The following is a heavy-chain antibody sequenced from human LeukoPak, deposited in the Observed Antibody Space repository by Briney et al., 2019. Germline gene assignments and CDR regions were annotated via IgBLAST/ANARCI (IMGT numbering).Heavy chain of an antibody. CDR2: IKQDGSEK. J-gene: IGHJ6*03. Sequence: PGGSLRLSCAASGFTFSSYGMHWVRQAPGKGLEWVANIKQDGSEKYYVDSVKGRFTISRDNAKNSLYLQMNSLRAEDTAVYYCARAATSRRTLYYYYMDVWGKGTTVTVSS. V-gene: IGHV3-7*01. CDR1: GFTFSSYG. D-gene: IGHD2-2*01. CDR3: ARAATSRRTLYYYYMDV.